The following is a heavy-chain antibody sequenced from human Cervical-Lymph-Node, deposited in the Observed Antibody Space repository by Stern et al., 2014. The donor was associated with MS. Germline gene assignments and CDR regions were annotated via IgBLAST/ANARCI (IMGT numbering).Heavy chain of an antibody. CDR1: GGTFSSSD. D-gene: IGHD3-10*01. J-gene: IGHJ4*02. CDR3: ALGGFGHYFEY. V-gene: IGHV1-69*01. CDR2: ITPIIGTA. Sequence: VQLVESGAEVQKPGSSVKVSCRASGGTFSSSDISWVRQAPGQGLEWMGGITPIIGTANYAQKYQGRVTITADESTSTAYMELSSLRSEDTAIYYCALGGFGHYFEYWGQGTLVTVSS.